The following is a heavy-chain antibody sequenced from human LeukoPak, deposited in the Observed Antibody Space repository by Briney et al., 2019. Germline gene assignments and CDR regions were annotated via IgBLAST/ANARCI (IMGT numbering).Heavy chain of an antibody. D-gene: IGHD3-22*01. CDR3: AIGVVITTAFDN. Sequence: GGSLRLSCAASGFTFNNYWMHWVRQAPGKGLVWVSGINSDGSSAAYADSVKGRFTISRDNAKNTLYLEMNSLRAEDMAVYYCAIGVVITTAFDNWGQGTLVTVSS. J-gene: IGHJ4*02. V-gene: IGHV3-74*01. CDR2: INSDGSSA. CDR1: GFTFNNYW.